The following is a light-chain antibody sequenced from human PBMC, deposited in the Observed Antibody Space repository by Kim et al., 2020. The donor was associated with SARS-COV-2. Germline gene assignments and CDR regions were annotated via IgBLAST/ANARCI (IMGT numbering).Light chain of an antibody. CDR3: NSYAGSNVV. CDR1: SSDVGGYNY. V-gene: IGLV2-8*01. J-gene: IGLJ2*01. Sequence: QSALTQPPSASGSPGQSVTISCTGTSSDVGGYNYVSWYQQHPGKAPKLMIYEVSKRPSGVPDRFSGSKSGNTASLTVSVLQAEDEADYYCNSYAGSNVVFGGGTQLTVL. CDR2: EVS.